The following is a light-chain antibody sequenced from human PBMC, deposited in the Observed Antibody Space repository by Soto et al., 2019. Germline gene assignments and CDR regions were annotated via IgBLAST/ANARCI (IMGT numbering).Light chain of an antibody. V-gene: IGKV1-12*01. CDR3: QQANSFPPS. CDR2: AAS. Sequence: DIQMPQSPTSVSASVGDSVPITGRASQGISSWLAWYQQKPGRAHNLLIYAASNLQSGVPSRFSGSGSGTDFTLTISSLQPEEFATYYCQQANSFPPSVGQGTRLEI. J-gene: IGKJ5*01. CDR1: QGISSW.